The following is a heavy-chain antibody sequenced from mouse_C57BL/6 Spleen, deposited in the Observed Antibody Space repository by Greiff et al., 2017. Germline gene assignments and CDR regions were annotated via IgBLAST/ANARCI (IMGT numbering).Heavy chain of an antibody. D-gene: IGHD1-1*02. V-gene: IGHV14-4*01. CDR3: ATNDGGHPAWFAY. J-gene: IGHJ3*01. CDR1: GFNIKDDY. Sequence: EVQLQQSGAELVRPGASVKLSCTASGFNIKDDYMHWVKQRPEQGLEWIGWIDPENGGTEYASKCQGKATITADTSSNSAYLRLSSLTSEDTAVYDCATNDGGHPAWFAYWGQGTLVTVSA. CDR2: IDPENGGT.